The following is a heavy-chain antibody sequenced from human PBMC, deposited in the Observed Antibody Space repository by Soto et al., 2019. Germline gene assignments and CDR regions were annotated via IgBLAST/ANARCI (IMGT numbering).Heavy chain of an antibody. D-gene: IGHD3-9*01. CDR1: GITFNKYA. V-gene: IGHV3-23*01. Sequence: LRLSCAASGITFNKYAMSWVRQAPGKGLDWVSSISVSGGGTYYADFVKGRFTISRDNSKNRLYLQLSSLRAEDTAVYYCAKGGPESESAIYAFDIWGPGTMVTVSS. CDR2: ISVSGGGT. CDR3: AKGGPESESAIYAFDI. J-gene: IGHJ3*02.